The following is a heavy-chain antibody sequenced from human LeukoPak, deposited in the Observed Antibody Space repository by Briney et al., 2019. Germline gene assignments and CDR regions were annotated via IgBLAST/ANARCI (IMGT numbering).Heavy chain of an antibody. CDR2: ISWNSGSI. J-gene: IGHJ6*02. CDR3: AKSRAGTLDV. D-gene: IGHD6-19*01. CDR1: GFTFDDYA. V-gene: IGHV3-9*01. Sequence: SLRLSCAASGFTFDDYAMHWVRQAPGKGLEWVSGISWNSGSIGYADSVKGQFTISRDNAKNSLYLQMNSLRAEDTALYYCAKSRAGTLDVWGQGTTVTVSS.